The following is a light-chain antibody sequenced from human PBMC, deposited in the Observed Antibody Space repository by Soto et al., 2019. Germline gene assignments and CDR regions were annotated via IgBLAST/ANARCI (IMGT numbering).Light chain of an antibody. CDR1: SSDVGGYNY. V-gene: IGLV2-14*01. Sequence: QSALTQPASVSGSPGQSITISCTGTSSDVGGYNYVSWYQQHPGRAPKVMIFEVSHRPSGVSTRFSGSKSGNTASLTISGLQAEDEADYYCASYTGSSAWVFGGGTKLTVL. CDR3: ASYTGSSAWV. CDR2: EVS. J-gene: IGLJ3*02.